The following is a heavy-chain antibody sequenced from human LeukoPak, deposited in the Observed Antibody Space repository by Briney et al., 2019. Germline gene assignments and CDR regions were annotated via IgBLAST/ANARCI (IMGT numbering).Heavy chain of an antibody. CDR2: ISGSGGST. CDR3: AKDLESRDGYNCSFDS. CDR1: GFTFSSYA. J-gene: IGHJ4*02. V-gene: IGHV3-23*01. Sequence: GGSLRLSCAASGFTFSSYAMSWVRQAPGKGLEWVSAISGSGGSTYYADSVKGRFTISRDNSKNTLFLQMNTLRAEDTAMYYCAKDLESRDGYNCSFDSWGQGTLVTVSS. D-gene: IGHD5-24*01.